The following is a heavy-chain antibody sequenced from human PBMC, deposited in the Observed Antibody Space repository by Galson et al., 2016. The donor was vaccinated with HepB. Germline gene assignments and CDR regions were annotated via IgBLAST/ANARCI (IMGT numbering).Heavy chain of an antibody. CDR1: GGTFSSYD. CDR3: ASRYSSGFDY. CDR2: ITPMFDTA. V-gene: IGHV1-69*13. Sequence: SVKVSCKASGGTFSSYDISWVRQVPGQGLEWVGGITPMFDTANFPRKFQGRVAITADESTSTAYMELSSLRSEDTAVYYCASRYSSGFDYWGQGTLVTVSS. D-gene: IGHD6-25*01. J-gene: IGHJ4*02.